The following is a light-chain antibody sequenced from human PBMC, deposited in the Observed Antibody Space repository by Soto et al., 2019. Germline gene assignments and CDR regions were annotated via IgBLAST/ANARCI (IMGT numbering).Light chain of an antibody. V-gene: IGLV2-8*01. CDR3: SSDEGVTTYV. CDR2: EVS. J-gene: IGLJ3*02. CDR1: SSDVGGYKY. Sequence: QSALTQPRSASGSPGQSVTISCTGTSSDVGGYKYVSWYQQHPGKAPKLLIYEVSERPSGVPDRLSGSKSGNTASLTISGRQAADEAAYYCSSDEGVTTYVFGAGTKLTVL.